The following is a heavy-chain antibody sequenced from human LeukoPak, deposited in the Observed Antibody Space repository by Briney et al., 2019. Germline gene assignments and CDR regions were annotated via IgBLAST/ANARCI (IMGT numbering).Heavy chain of an antibody. CDR3: ARGSSLWFGDR. CDR2: IKQDGSEK. V-gene: IGHV3-7*03. Sequence: GGSLRLSCAASGFTFSSYWMTWVRQAPGKGLEWVANIKQDGSEKYYVDSVKGRFTISRDNDKNLLYLQTNSLRAEDTAMYFCARGSSLWFGDRWGQGTLVTVSS. CDR1: GFTFSSYW. D-gene: IGHD3-10*01. J-gene: IGHJ4*02.